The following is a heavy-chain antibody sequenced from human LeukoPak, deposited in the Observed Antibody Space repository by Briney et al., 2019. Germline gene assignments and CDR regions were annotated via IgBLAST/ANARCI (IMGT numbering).Heavy chain of an antibody. CDR3: ARKTGSHSFDF. J-gene: IGHJ4*02. CDR2: ISISGSIM. Sequence: GSLRLSCAASGFTFSSYEMNWVRQAPGKGLEWVSYISISGSIMYHADSVKGRFTISRDNAKNSLYLQMNSLRAEDTAVYYCARKTGSHSFDFWGQGTLVTVSS. D-gene: IGHD1-26*01. CDR1: GFTFSSYE. V-gene: IGHV3-48*03.